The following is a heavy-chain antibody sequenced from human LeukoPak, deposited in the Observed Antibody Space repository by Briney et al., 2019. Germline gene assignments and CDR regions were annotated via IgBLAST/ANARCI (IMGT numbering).Heavy chain of an antibody. D-gene: IGHD1-26*01. V-gene: IGHV1-18*04. Sequence: ASVKVSCKASGYTFTGYYMHWVRQAPGQGLEWMGWISAYNGNTNYAQKLQGRVTMTTDTSTSTAYMELRSLRSDDTAVYYCARSGTRSSYYYMDVWGKGTTVTISS. J-gene: IGHJ6*03. CDR1: GYTFTGYY. CDR3: ARSGTRSSYYYMDV. CDR2: ISAYNGNT.